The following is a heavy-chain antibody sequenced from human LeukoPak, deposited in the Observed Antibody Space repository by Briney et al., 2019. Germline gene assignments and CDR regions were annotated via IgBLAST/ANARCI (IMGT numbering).Heavy chain of an antibody. D-gene: IGHD1-26*01. Sequence: GGSLRLSCAASGFTFSTYWMRWVRQAPGKGLEGVANIKQDGSEKLYVDYVKGRFIISKDKAKNSLYLQMNSLTAEDTAVYYCARGGTRLSDYWGQGTLVTVSS. CDR3: ARGGTRLSDY. CDR1: GFTFSTYW. J-gene: IGHJ4*02. V-gene: IGHV3-7*01. CDR2: IKQDGSEK.